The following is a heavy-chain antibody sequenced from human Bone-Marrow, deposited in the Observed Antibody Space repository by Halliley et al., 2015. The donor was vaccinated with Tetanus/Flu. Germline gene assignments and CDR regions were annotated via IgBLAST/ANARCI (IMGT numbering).Heavy chain of an antibody. V-gene: IGHV1-18*01. CDR2: KSSYHYKT. Sequence: LELMGWKSSYHYKTNYAQNFQGRVTVTLDISTSTAYMELRSLRSDDTAVYYCARDRWSGPDDHWCQGTLVTFSS. CDR3: ARDRWSGPDDH. D-gene: IGHD3-3*01. J-gene: IGHJ4*02.